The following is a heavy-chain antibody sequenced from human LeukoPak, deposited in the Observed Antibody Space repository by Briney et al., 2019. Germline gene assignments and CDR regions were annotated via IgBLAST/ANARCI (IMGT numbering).Heavy chain of an antibody. V-gene: IGHV3-23*01. D-gene: IGHD6-6*01. CDR2: IIDVGDT. Sequence: GGSLRLSCAVSGFTLNEHAVSWVRQAPGKGLEWVSAIIDVGDTYYADSVKGRFTISRDNAKNTLYLQMNSLRAEDTAVYYCARDKGIAAADYWGQGTLVTVSS. J-gene: IGHJ4*02. CDR1: GFTLNEHA. CDR3: ARDKGIAAADY.